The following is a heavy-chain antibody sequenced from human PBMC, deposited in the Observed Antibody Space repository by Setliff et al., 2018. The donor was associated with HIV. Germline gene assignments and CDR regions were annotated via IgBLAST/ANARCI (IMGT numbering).Heavy chain of an antibody. CDR3: AKEQEIGSYLDP. CDR2: IIPILGIP. D-gene: IGHD2-2*02. Sequence: SVKVSCKASQGTFTTYRFTWVRQAPGQGLEWMGRIIPILGIPNYAQNFQGRLTISADKSTRTAYLELSSLRSDDSAVYFCAKEQEIGSYLDPWGQGTLVTVSS. CDR1: QGTFTTYR. V-gene: IGHV1-69*04. J-gene: IGHJ5*02.